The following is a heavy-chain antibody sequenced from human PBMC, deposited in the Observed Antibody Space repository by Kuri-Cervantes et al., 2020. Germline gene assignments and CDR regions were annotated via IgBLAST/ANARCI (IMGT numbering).Heavy chain of an antibody. J-gene: IGHJ6*03. V-gene: IGHV1-69*13. CDR1: GGTFSSYA. CDR2: IIPIFGTA. CDR3: ARGPVLRFLEWLSSYYMDV. Sequence: SVKVSCKASGGTFSSYAISWVRQAPGQGLEWMGGIIPIFGTANYAQKFQGRVTITADESTNTAYMELSSLRSEDTAVYYCARGPVLRFLEWLSSYYMDVWGKGTTVTVSS. D-gene: IGHD3-3*01.